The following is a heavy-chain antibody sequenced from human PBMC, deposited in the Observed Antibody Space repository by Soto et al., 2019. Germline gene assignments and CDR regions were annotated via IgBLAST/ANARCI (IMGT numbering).Heavy chain of an antibody. V-gene: IGHV1-46*01. J-gene: IGHJ6*02. CDR2: INPSGGST. CDR1: GYTVTSYY. D-gene: IGHD6-19*01. Sequence: SLKVSCKASGYTVTSYYMHLVRQAPGQWLEWMGIINPSGGSTSYAQKFQGRVTMTRDTSTSTVYMELSSLRSEDTAVYYCARRAEWLTGSYYYYGMDVRGQGTTVTVSS. CDR3: ARRAEWLTGSYYYYGMDV.